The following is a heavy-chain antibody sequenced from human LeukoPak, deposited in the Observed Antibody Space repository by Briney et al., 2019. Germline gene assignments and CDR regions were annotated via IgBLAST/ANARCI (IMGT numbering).Heavy chain of an antibody. CDR3: ATSTPMGIAVGAFDI. J-gene: IGHJ3*02. CDR2: FDPEDGET. Sequence: ASVKVSCKVSGYTLTELSMHWVRQAPGKGLEWMGGFDPEDGETIYAQKFQGRVTMTEDTSTDTAYMELSSLRSEDTAVYYCATSTPMGIAVGAFDIWGQGTMVTVSS. D-gene: IGHD6-19*01. V-gene: IGHV1-24*01. CDR1: GYTLTELS.